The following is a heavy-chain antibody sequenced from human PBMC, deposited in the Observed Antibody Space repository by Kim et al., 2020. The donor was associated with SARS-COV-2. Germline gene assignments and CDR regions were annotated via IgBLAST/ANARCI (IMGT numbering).Heavy chain of an antibody. J-gene: IGHJ6*02. CDR3: ARDVSISPNYFYFGMDV. V-gene: IGHV3-30*01. D-gene: IGHD6-6*01. Sequence: SVQGRFTMSRDKSKKTMYLHLNSLRNEDSAVYFCARDVSISPNYFYFGMDVWGQGTTVTVSS.